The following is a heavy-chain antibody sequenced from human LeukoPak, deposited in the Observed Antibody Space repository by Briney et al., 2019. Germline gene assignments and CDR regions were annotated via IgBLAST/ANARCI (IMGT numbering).Heavy chain of an antibody. Sequence: PSETLSLTCTVSGGSISSGGYYWSWIRQHPGKGLEWIGYIYYSGSTYYNPSLKSRVTISVDTSKNQFSLKLSSVTAADTAVYYCARVPWGSGYYNSWFDPWGQGTLVTVSS. V-gene: IGHV4-31*03. J-gene: IGHJ5*02. CDR2: IYYSGST. CDR3: ARVPWGSGYYNSWFDP. CDR1: GGSISSGGYY. D-gene: IGHD3-3*01.